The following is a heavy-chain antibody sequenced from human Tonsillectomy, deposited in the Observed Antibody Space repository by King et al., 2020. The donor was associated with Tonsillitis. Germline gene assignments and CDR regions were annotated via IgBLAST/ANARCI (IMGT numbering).Heavy chain of an antibody. J-gene: IGHJ4*02. CDR1: GFTLTSYA. Sequence: VQLVESGGGFVQPGGSLRLSCAASGFTLTSYAMNWVRQAPGKGLEWVSAMRSSGAVTYYADSVKGRFTISRDNSRNTLHLQMNRLRAEDTAVYYGAKGTSVLEGLDYWGQGTLVTVAS. CDR2: MRSSGAVT. D-gene: IGHD3-3*01. V-gene: IGHV3-23*04. CDR3: AKGTSVLEGLDY.